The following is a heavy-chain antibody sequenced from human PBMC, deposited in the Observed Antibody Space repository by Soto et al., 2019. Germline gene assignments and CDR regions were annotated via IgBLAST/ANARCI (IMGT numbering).Heavy chain of an antibody. CDR3: QGGDF. D-gene: IGHD3-16*01. Sequence: TSETLSLTCAVSGGSFRSYFWSWIRQSPDKGLEWIGEINDSGSTYYNPSFKSRLTISVDTSKSQISLTLTSVTAADSAVYYCQGGDFWGQGTRVTVSS. J-gene: IGHJ4*02. CDR1: GGSFRSYF. CDR2: INDSGST. V-gene: IGHV4-34*01.